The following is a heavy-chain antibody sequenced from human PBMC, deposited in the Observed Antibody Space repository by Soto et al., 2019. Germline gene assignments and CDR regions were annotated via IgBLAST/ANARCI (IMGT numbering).Heavy chain of an antibody. CDR2: ISPSTSHI. Sequence: EVDLVESGGGLVKPGGSLRLSCAVSGFTCSSCTMNWVRQAPGKGLEWVSSISPSTSHIYYADSVKGRFTISRDNAKNSLFLQMNSRRAEDTAVYYCSGCSGGACHQNYGMDVWGQGTTVTVSS. V-gene: IGHV3-21*01. CDR3: SGCSGGACHQNYGMDV. D-gene: IGHD2-15*01. J-gene: IGHJ6*02. CDR1: GFTCSSCT.